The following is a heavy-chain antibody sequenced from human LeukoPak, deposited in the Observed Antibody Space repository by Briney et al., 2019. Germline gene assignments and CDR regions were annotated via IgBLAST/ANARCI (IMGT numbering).Heavy chain of an antibody. CDR1: GYSISSGYY. J-gene: IGHJ4*02. CDR3: ARRRSRWFVDVRGGFGDSSYYFDY. CDR2: INHSGST. Sequence: PSETLSLSCTVSGYSISSGYYWSWIRQPPGKGLEWIGEINHSGSTNYNPSLKSRVTISVDTSKNQFSLKLSSVTAADTAVYYCARRRSRWFVDVRGGFGDSSYYFDYWGQGTLVTVSS. D-gene: IGHD3-10*01. V-gene: IGHV4-38-2*02.